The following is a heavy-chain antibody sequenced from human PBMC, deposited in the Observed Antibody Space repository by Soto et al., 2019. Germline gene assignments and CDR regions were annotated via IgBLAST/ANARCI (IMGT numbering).Heavy chain of an antibody. Sequence: QVQLVESGGGVVQPGRSLRLSCAASGFPFTSYGMHWVREGPDKGLEWVAIISYDGSDKYYADSVKGRFTISRDNSKNTLYLQMNRLRPEDTALYHCVGGEYYFDYRGQGTLVIVSS. V-gene: IGHV3-30*03. D-gene: IGHD3-10*01. CDR1: GFPFTSYG. CDR3: VGGEYYFDY. CDR2: ISYDGSDK. J-gene: IGHJ4*02.